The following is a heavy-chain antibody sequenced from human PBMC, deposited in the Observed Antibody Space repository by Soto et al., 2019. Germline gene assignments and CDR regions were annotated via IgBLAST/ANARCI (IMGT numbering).Heavy chain of an antibody. CDR3: AKGRGASQKDAFDI. D-gene: IGHD1-26*01. CDR1: GFTFDDYA. Sequence: EVQLVESGGGLVQPGRSLRLSCAASGFTFDDYAMHWVRQAPGKGLEWVSSISWNSGSIGYADSVKGRFTISREKAEKSLYLQRNSLRAEDTALYYCAKGRGASQKDAFDIWGQGTMVTVSS. CDR2: ISWNSGSI. J-gene: IGHJ3*02. V-gene: IGHV3-9*01.